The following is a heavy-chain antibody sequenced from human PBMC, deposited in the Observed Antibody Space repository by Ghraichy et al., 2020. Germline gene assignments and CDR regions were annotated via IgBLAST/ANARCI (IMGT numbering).Heavy chain of an antibody. CDR2: ISITSSTI. J-gene: IGHJ4*02. V-gene: IGHV3-48*02. D-gene: IGHD6-13*01. Sequence: LSLTCVASSFIFRSFSMNWVRQAPGRGPEWISYISITSSTIYQADSVKGRFTISRDNDKNTLYLQMHSLRDEDTAVYYCATAIAAAVENYWGQGTLVPV. CDR1: SFIFRSFS. CDR3: ATAIAAAVENY.